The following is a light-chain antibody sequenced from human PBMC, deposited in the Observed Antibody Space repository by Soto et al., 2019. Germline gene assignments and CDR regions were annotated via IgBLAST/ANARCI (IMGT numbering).Light chain of an antibody. CDR1: QSVSSN. Sequence: EIVVTQSPATLSVSPGERATLSCRASQSVSSNLAWYMQKPGQAPRLLIYGAATRATGIPARFSGSGSGTEFTLTISSLQSEDFAVYYCHQYNHWPLTFGGGTKVEI. CDR3: HQYNHWPLT. J-gene: IGKJ4*01. CDR2: GAA. V-gene: IGKV3-15*01.